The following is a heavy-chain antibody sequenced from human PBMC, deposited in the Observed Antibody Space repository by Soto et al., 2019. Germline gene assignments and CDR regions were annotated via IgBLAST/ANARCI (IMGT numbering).Heavy chain of an antibody. Sequence: ASVKVCCNVSGYTLPELSLHWERQATGKGLEWMGGFDPEDGETIYAQKFQGRVTMTEDTSTDTAYMELSSLRSEDTAVYYCVTVMAIKQYNWHLTSTWGPGTPVTVS. CDR1: GYTLPELS. D-gene: IGHD1-7*01. CDR2: FDPEDGET. CDR3: VTVMAIKQYNWHLTST. J-gene: IGHJ5*02. V-gene: IGHV1-24*01.